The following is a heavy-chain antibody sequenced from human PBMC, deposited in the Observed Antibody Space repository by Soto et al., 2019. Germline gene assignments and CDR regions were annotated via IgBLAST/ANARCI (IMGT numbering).Heavy chain of an antibody. Sequence: LRLSCAASGFTFSSYGMHWVRQAPGKGLEWVAVISYDGSNKYYADSVKGRFTISRDNSKNTLYLQMNSLRAEDTAVYYCAKDIGYNWAYYYYYGMDVWGQGTTVTVSS. J-gene: IGHJ6*02. V-gene: IGHV3-30*18. D-gene: IGHD1-20*01. CDR3: AKDIGYNWAYYYYYGMDV. CDR2: ISYDGSNK. CDR1: GFTFSSYG.